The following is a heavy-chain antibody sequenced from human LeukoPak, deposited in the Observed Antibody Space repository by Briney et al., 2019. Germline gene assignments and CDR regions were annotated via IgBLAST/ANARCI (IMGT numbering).Heavy chain of an antibody. CDR1: GFTFSSYG. CDR3: ARGLRGHHFDY. J-gene: IGHJ4*02. Sequence: PGGSLRLSCAASGFTFSSYGMHWVRQAPGKGLEWVAVIWYDGSNKYYADSVKGRFTISRDNSKNTLYLQMNSLRAEDTAVYYCARGLRGHHFDYWGQGTLVTVSS. CDR2: IWYDGSNK. V-gene: IGHV3-33*01. D-gene: IGHD2-21*01.